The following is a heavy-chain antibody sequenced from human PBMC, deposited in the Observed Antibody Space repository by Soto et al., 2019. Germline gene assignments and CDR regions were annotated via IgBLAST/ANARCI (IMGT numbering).Heavy chain of an antibody. CDR1: GFTFSSYS. J-gene: IGHJ6*02. D-gene: IGHD2-15*01. Sequence: EVQLVESGGGLVQPGGSLRLSCAASGFTFSSYSMNWVRQAPGKGLEWVSYINSISSTIYYADPVKGRFTISRDNVKNSLYLQMNSLRDEDTAVYYCARDIGCSGGSCYYYGMDVWGQGTTVTVSS. CDR3: ARDIGCSGGSCYYYGMDV. CDR2: INSISSTI. V-gene: IGHV3-48*02.